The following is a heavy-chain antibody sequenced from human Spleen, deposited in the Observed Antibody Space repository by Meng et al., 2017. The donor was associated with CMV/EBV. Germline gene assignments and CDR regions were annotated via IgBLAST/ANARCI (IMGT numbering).Heavy chain of an antibody. CDR2: INPNSGGT. J-gene: IGHJ6*02. D-gene: IGHD2-15*01. Sequence: DSVKVSCQAPGYNFTGYYIHWVRQAPGQGLEWVGWINPNSGGTNYAQKFQGRITMTGDTSITTAYMELSRLRSDDMAVYHCARVKRYCTGGTCSSTGYYGMDVWGQGTTVTVSS. V-gene: IGHV1-2*02. CDR3: ARVKRYCTGGTCSSTGYYGMDV. CDR1: GYNFTGYY.